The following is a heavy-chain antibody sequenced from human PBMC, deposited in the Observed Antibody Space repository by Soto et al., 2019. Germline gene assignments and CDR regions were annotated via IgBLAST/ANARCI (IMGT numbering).Heavy chain of an antibody. J-gene: IGHJ6*02. CDR1: GFTFSSYA. CDR3: AKEGTVAGHPFAVYYYGMDV. D-gene: IGHD6-19*01. V-gene: IGHV3-23*01. CDR2: ISGSGGST. Sequence: EVQLLESGGGLVQPGGSLRLSCAASGFTFSSYAMSWVRQAPGKGLEWVSAISGSGGSTYYADSVKGRFTISRDNSKNTLYLQMNRLRAEDTAVYYCAKEGTVAGHPFAVYYYGMDVWGQGTTVTVSS.